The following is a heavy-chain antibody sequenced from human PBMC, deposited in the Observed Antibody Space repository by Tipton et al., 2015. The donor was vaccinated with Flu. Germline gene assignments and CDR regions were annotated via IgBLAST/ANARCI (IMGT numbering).Heavy chain of an antibody. V-gene: IGHV4-61*02. D-gene: IGHD7-27*01. Sequence: TLSLTCSVSGDSISRSTTYYLSWLRQPAGKGLEWIGRIYVSGSTSYNPSLKSRVTISVDTSKNLFSLKLNSVSAADTAVYYCARDYGDLNWFDSWGQGKVVTVSS. CDR1: GDSISRSTTYY. CDR3: ARDYGDLNWFDS. CDR2: IYVSGST. J-gene: IGHJ5*01.